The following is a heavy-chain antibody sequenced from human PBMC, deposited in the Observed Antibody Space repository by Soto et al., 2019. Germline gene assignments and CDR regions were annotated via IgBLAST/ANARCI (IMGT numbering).Heavy chain of an antibody. D-gene: IGHD1-26*01. V-gene: IGHV1-8*01. CDR1: GYTFTSYD. J-gene: IGHJ6*04. CDR2: MNPNSGNT. Sequence: QVQLVQSGAEVKKRGASVKVSCQASGYTFTSYDINWVRQATGQGLEWMGWMNPNSGNTGYAQKFQGRVTMTRDTSISAAYRELSSLRSEDTAVYYCARQWELSGYYYGMAVWGKGTTVTFSS. CDR3: ARQWELSGYYYGMAV.